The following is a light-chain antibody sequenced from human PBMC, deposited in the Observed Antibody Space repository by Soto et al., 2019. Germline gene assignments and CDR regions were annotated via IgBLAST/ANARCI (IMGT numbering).Light chain of an antibody. CDR2: EVS. V-gene: IGLV2-14*01. CDR1: SSDVGGYNY. CDR3: NSYTSISTWV. Sequence: QSVLTQPASVSGSPGQSITISCTGTSSDVGGYNYVSWYQQHPGKAPKLMIYEVSNRPSGVSNRFSGSKSGNTASLTISGLQAEDEADYYCNSYTSISTWVFGGGTK. J-gene: IGLJ3*02.